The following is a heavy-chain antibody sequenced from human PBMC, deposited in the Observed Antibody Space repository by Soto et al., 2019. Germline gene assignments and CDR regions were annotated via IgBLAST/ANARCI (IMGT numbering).Heavy chain of an antibody. D-gene: IGHD2-2*01. CDR1: GGSISSSSYY. Sequence: SETLSLTCTVSGGSISSSSYYWGWIRQPPGKGLEWIGSIYYSGSTYYNPSLKSRVTISVDTSKNQFSLKLSSVTAADTAVYYCARLRSTSSTGFDPWGQGTLVTVSS. CDR2: IYYSGST. J-gene: IGHJ5*02. CDR3: ARLRSTSSTGFDP. V-gene: IGHV4-39*01.